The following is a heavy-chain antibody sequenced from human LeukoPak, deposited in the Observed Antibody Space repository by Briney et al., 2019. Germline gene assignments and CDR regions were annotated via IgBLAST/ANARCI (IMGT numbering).Heavy chain of an antibody. CDR2: IYVSGST. V-gene: IGHV4-4*07. CDR1: GGTISSYY. Sequence: SETLSLTCTVSGGTISSYYWSWIRQPAGKGLEWIGRIYVSGSTNYNPSLKSRVTMSVDTSKNQFSLKLSSVTAADTAVYYCAKDLQTMVVGGAFDIWGQGTMVTVSS. D-gene: IGHD3-22*01. J-gene: IGHJ3*02. CDR3: AKDLQTMVVGGAFDI.